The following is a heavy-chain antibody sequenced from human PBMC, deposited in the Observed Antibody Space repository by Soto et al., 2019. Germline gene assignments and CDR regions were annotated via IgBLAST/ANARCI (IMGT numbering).Heavy chain of an antibody. D-gene: IGHD2-15*01. CDR1: GGTFSSYA. J-gene: IGHJ6*02. V-gene: IGHV1-69*06. CDR3: ARGAKVVGAADYYYYYGMDV. CDR2: IIPIFGTA. Sequence: SVKVSCKASGGTFSSYAISWVRQAPGQGLEWMGGIIPIFGTANYAQKFQGRVTITADKSTSTAYMELSSLRSEDTAGYYCARGAKVVGAADYYYYYGMDVWGQGTTVTVSS.